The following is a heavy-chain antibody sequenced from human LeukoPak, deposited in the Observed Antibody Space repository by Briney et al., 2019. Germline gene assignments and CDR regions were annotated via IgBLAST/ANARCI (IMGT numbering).Heavy chain of an antibody. Sequence: GGSLRLSCAASEFTFSSYAMGWVRQAPGKGLEWVSAITNSGETTYYADSVKGRFTISRDDSKNTLYLQMNSLRAEDTAIYYCARRSGSAWGHFDFWGQGTLVTVSS. D-gene: IGHD1-1*01. CDR1: EFTFSSYA. CDR2: ITNSGETT. J-gene: IGHJ4*02. CDR3: ARRSGSAWGHFDF. V-gene: IGHV3-23*01.